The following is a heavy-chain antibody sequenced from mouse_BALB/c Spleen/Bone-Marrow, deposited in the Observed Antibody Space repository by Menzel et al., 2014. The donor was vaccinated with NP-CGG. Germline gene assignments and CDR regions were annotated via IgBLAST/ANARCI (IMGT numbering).Heavy chain of an antibody. D-gene: IGHD1-1*01. Sequence: QVQLKQSGAELAKPGASVKMSCKASGYTFTSYWMHWVKQRPGQGLEWIGYINPSTGYTEYNQKFKDKATLTADKSSSTAYMQLSSLTSGDSAVYYCAGQITPVASALAYWGQGTSVTVPS. CDR3: AGQITPVASALAY. J-gene: IGHJ4*01. V-gene: IGHV1-7*01. CDR2: INPSTGYT. CDR1: GYTFTSYW.